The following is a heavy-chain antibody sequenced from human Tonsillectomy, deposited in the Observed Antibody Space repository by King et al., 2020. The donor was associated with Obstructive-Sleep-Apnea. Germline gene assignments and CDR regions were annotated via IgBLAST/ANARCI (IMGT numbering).Heavy chain of an antibody. CDR2: ISWDGGST. V-gene: IGHV3-43*01. CDR1: GFTFDDYT. J-gene: IGHJ6*02. Sequence: VQLVESGGVVVQPGGSLRLSCAASGFTFDDYTMHWVRQPPGKGLEWVSLISWDGGSTFYADSVKGRFTISRDNSKNSLYLQMNSLRTEDTALYYCAKAESYYYYYYAMDVWGQGTTVTVSS. CDR3: AKAESYYYYYYAMDV.